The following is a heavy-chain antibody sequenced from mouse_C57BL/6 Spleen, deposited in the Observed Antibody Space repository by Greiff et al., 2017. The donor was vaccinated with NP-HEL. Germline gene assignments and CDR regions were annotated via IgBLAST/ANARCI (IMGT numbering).Heavy chain of an antibody. Sequence: EVKLMESGEGLVKPGGSLKLSCAASGFTFSSYAMSWVRQTPEKRLEWVAYISSGGDYIYYADTVKGRFTISRDNARNTLYLQMSSLKSEDTAMYYCTREGESDGYPLFDYWGQGTTLTVSS. J-gene: IGHJ2*01. D-gene: IGHD2-3*01. CDR1: GFTFSSYA. V-gene: IGHV5-9-1*02. CDR2: ISSGGDYI. CDR3: TREGESDGYPLFDY.